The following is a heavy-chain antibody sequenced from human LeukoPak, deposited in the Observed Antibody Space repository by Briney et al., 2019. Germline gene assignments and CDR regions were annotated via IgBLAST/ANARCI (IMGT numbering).Heavy chain of an antibody. CDR3: AKSLSLAGAEYFHH. Sequence: GGSLRLSCAASGFTFNNYAMSWVRQAPGKGLDWGSTISGSGGGTYYADSVKGRFTISRDNSKNTLFLQMNSLRAEDTAVYYCAKSLSLAGAEYFHHWGQGTLVTVSS. CDR2: ISGSGGGT. CDR1: GFTFNNYA. J-gene: IGHJ1*01. D-gene: IGHD6-19*01. V-gene: IGHV3-23*01.